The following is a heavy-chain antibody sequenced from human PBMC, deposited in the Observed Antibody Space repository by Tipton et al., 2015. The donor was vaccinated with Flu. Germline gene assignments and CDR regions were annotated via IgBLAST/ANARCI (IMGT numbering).Heavy chain of an antibody. CDR3: AKDMGRWGVALWDNSYYYGMDV. D-gene: IGHD3-10*01. CDR1: GFTFDDYA. CDR2: ISWNSGSI. Sequence: CAASGFTFDDYAMHWVRQAPGKGLEWVSGISWNSGSIGYADSVKGRFTISRDNAKNSLYLQMNSLRAEDTALYYCAKDMGRWGVALWDNSYYYGMDVWGQGTTVTVSS. J-gene: IGHJ6*02. V-gene: IGHV3-9*01.